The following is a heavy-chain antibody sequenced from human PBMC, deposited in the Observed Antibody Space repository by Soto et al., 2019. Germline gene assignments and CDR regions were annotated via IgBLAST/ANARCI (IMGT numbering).Heavy chain of an antibody. CDR2: VNQDGSEK. CDR1: GFTFSNHW. V-gene: IGHV3-7*03. CDR3: ARSSPLRRSSLDF. Sequence: LRLSCAASGFTFSNHWMTWVREAPGKGLEWVASVNQDGSEKYSVDSAKGRFTISRDNAKNSLYLQMNSLRVEDTALYYCARSSPLRRSSLDFWGQGVVVSVST. J-gene: IGHJ4*02.